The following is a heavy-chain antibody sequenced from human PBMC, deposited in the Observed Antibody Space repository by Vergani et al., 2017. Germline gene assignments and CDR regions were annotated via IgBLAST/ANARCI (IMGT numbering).Heavy chain of an antibody. CDR3: AKIVSEGHDFWCGYYDYYYYYMDV. CDR2: IRSKANSYAT. Sequence: EVQLVESGGGLVQPGGSLKLSCAASGFTFSGSAMHWVRQASGKGLEWVGRIRSKANSYATAYAASVKGRFTISRDDSKNTLYLQMNSLRAEDTAVYYCAKIVSEGHDFWCGYYDYYYYYMDVWGKGTTVTVSS. D-gene: IGHD3-3*01. CDR1: GFTFSGSA. V-gene: IGHV3-73*01. J-gene: IGHJ6*03.